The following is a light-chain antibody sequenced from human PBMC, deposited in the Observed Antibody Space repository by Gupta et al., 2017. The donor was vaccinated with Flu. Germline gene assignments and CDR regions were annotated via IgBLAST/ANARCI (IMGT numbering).Light chain of an antibody. CDR3: SSYTSSSTVV. V-gene: IGLV2-14*01. CDR2: EVS. Sequence: SITIPCTGTSSDVGGYNYVSWYQQHPGKAPKLMIYEVSNRPSGVSNRFSGSKSGNTASLTISGLQAEDEADYYCSSYTSSSTVVFGGGTKLTVL. CDR1: SSDVGGYNY. J-gene: IGLJ2*01.